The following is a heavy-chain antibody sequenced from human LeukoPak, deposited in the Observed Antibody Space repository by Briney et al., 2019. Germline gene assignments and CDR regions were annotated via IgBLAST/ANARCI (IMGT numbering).Heavy chain of an antibody. J-gene: IGHJ4*02. V-gene: IGHV3-7*01. Sequence: GGSLRLSGAASGLTFSRYWMSWVRQAPGKGLEWVANIKQDGSEKYYVDSVKGRFTISRDNAKNSLYLQMNSLRAEDTAVYYCARDCGGSGDYWGQGTLVTVSS. CDR2: IKQDGSEK. CDR3: ARDCGGSGDY. CDR1: GLTFSRYW. D-gene: IGHD2-15*01.